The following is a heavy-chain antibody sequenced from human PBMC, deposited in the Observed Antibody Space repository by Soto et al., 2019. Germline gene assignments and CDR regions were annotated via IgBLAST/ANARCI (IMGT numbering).Heavy chain of an antibody. CDR1: GGSISSSSYY. CDR2: IYYSGST. J-gene: IGHJ1*01. CDR3: ATPAHGDYVPGH. V-gene: IGHV4-39*01. Sequence: QLQLQESGPGLVKPSETLSLTCTVSGGSISSSSYYWGWIRQPPGKGLEWIGSIYYSGSTYYNPSLKSRVTISVDTSKNQFSLKLSSVTAADTAVYYCATPAHGDYVPGHWGQGTLVTVSS. D-gene: IGHD4-17*01.